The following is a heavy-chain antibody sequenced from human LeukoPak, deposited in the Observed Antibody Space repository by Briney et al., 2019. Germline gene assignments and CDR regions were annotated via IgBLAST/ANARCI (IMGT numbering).Heavy chain of an antibody. Sequence: ASVKVSCKASGYTFTSYDINWVRQATGQGLELMGWMNPNSGNTGYAQKFQGRVTITRNASISTAYMELSSLRSEDTAVYYCARGPLQYYDSWSGYYSNDWFDPWGQGTLVTVSS. CDR2: MNPNSGNT. CDR3: ARGPLQYYDSWSGYYSNDWFDP. CDR1: GYTFTSYD. D-gene: IGHD3-3*01. J-gene: IGHJ5*02. V-gene: IGHV1-8*03.